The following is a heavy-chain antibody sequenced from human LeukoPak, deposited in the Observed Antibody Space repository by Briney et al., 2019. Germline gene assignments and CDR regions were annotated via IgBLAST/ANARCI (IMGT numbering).Heavy chain of an antibody. CDR2: ISGSGGST. Sequence: GGSLRLSCAASGFTFSSYAMSWVRQAPGKGLEWVSAISGSGGSTYYAGSMKGRFTISRDNSKNTLYLQMNSLRAEDTAVYYCAKGVYGSGSYSPFDYWGQGTLVTVSS. D-gene: IGHD3-10*01. V-gene: IGHV3-23*01. CDR3: AKGVYGSGSYSPFDY. J-gene: IGHJ4*02. CDR1: GFTFSSYA.